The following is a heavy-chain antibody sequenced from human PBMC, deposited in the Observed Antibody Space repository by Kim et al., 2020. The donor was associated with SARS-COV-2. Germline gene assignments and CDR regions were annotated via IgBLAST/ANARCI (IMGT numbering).Heavy chain of an antibody. Sequence: GPDYNPSLRRRVTGLLDTSKNQFALKLTCVTAAGTAVYYCAGDWQQRGFDFWGQGTMVTVSS. J-gene: IGHJ3*01. D-gene: IGHD6-13*01. CDR3: AGDWQQRGFDF. V-gene: IGHV4-31*02. CDR2: GP.